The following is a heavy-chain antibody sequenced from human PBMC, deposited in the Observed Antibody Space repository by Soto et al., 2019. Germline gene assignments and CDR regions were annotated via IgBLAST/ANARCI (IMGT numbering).Heavy chain of an antibody. CDR2: ISGSGGST. J-gene: IGHJ3*02. CDR3: AKMGPPYYYDSSGYDYAFDI. CDR1: GFTFSGYA. Sequence: GGSLRLSWAASGFTFSGYAMGGVRQAPGKGLEWVSAISGSGGSTYYADSVKGRFTVSRDNSKNTLYLQMNSLRAEDTAVYYCAKMGPPYYYDSSGYDYAFDIWGQGTMVTVSS. D-gene: IGHD3-22*01. V-gene: IGHV3-23*01.